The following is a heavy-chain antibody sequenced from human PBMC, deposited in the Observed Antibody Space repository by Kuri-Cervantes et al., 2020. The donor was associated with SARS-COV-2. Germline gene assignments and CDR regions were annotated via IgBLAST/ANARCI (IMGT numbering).Heavy chain of an antibody. CDR1: GFTFSSFA. Sequence: GGSLRLSCAASGFTFSSFAMSWVRQAPGKGLEWVSSISGSGVGTYYADSVKGRFTISRDNSKNTLYLQMNSLRAEDSALYYCAKVGLSFDYWGQGTLATVSS. J-gene: IGHJ4*02. CDR3: AKVGLSFDY. V-gene: IGHV3-23*01. CDR2: ISGSGVGT. D-gene: IGHD2/OR15-2a*01.